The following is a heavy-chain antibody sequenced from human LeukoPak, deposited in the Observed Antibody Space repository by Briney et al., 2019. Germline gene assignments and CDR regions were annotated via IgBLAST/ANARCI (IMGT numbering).Heavy chain of an antibody. D-gene: IGHD5-18*01. V-gene: IGHV1-18*04. Sequence: GASVKVSCKASGYSFTSHGISWVRQAPGQGLEWMGRITVYNGNTNYAERVQGRVTMTTDTSTSTAYMELRSLRSDDTAVYYCGRSGYRYSYDLDYYMDVWGQGTTITVSS. CDR3: GRSGYRYSYDLDYYMDV. CDR2: ITVYNGNT. J-gene: IGHJ6*03. CDR1: GYSFTSHG.